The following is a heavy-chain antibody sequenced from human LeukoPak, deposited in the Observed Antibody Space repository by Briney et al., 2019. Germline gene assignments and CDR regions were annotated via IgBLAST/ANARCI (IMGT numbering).Heavy chain of an antibody. Sequence: GGSLRLSCAASGFTFSNYALSWVRQAPGKGLEWVSGISGSGDITYYAASVKGRFTISRDNSKHSLHLQMNSLRGEDTALYYCAKAPYSSNWYPNWFDPWGQGTLVTVSS. V-gene: IGHV3-23*01. D-gene: IGHD6-13*01. CDR3: AKAPYSSNWYPNWFDP. J-gene: IGHJ5*02. CDR1: GFTFSNYA. CDR2: ISGSGDIT.